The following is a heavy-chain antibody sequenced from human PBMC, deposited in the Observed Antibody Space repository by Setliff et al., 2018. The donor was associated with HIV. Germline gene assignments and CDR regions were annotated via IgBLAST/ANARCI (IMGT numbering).Heavy chain of an antibody. CDR3: ARGGANPSWFDS. J-gene: IGHJ5*01. D-gene: IGHD3-16*01. CDR2: INTDGSSA. Sequence: GGSLRLSCAASGFTFSNSWMHWVRQAPGKGLVWVSRINTDGSSATYADSVKGRFTNSRDNSKNTLYLQMDSLRAEDTAVYYCARGGANPSWFDSWGQGTLVTVSS. V-gene: IGHV3-74*03. CDR1: GFTFSNSW.